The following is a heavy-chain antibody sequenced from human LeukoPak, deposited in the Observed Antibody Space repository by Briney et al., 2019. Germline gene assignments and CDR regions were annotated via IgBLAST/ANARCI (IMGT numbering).Heavy chain of an antibody. D-gene: IGHD3-22*01. J-gene: IGHJ4*02. CDR2: IYYSGST. CDR1: GGSISSSSYY. V-gene: IGHV4-39*01. Sequence: SETLSLTCTVSGGSISSSSYYWCWIRQRPGKGLEWIGNIYYSGSTYYNPSLKSRVTISVDTSKNQFSLKLSSVTAADTAVYYCASGYDNSGYYYVPDYWGQGTLVTVSS. CDR3: ASGYDNSGYYYVPDY.